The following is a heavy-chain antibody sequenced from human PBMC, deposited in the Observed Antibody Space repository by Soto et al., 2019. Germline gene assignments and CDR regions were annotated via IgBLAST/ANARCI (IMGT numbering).Heavy chain of an antibody. CDR2: IYYSGST. CDR1: GGSISSYY. CDR3: ARNYYDSSGYYRFDP. V-gene: IGHV4-59*01. J-gene: IGHJ5*02. Sequence: SETLSLTCTVSGGSISSYYWSWIRQPPGKGLEWIGYIYYSGSTNYNPSLKSRVTISVDTSKNQFSLKLSSVTAADTAVYYCARNYYDSSGYYRFDPWGQGTLVTVSS. D-gene: IGHD3-22*01.